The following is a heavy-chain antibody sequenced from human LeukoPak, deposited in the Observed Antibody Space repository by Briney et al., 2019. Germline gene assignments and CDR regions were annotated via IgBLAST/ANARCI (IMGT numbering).Heavy chain of an antibody. D-gene: IGHD5-18*01. Sequence: PSETLSLTCTVSGGSVSSYYWSWIRQPPGKGLEWIGYMHYRGSTNYNPALKSRVTISIDTSKNQFSLKLNSVTAAGTAVYYCARESPDTGNFDYWGQGTLVTVSS. J-gene: IGHJ4*02. CDR1: GGSVSSYY. CDR2: MHYRGST. V-gene: IGHV4-59*02. CDR3: ARESPDTGNFDY.